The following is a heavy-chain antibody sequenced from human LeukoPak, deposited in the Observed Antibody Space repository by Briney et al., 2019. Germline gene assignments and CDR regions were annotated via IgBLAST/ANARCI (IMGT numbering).Heavy chain of an antibody. Sequence: GASVKVSCKASGYTFTGNYMHWVRQAPGQGLEWMGWINPNSGGTNYAQKFQGRVTVTRDTSISTAYMELGRLRSDDTAGYYCARDSGERGSGSYLIAYWGQGTLVTVSS. J-gene: IGHJ4*02. CDR1: GYTFTGNY. CDR2: INPNSGGT. D-gene: IGHD3-10*01. CDR3: ARDSGERGSGSYLIAY. V-gene: IGHV1-2*02.